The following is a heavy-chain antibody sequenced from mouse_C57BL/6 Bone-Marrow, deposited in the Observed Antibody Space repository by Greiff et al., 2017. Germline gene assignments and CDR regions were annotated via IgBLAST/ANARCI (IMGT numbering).Heavy chain of an antibody. CDR2: INPSSGYT. CDR1: GYTFTSYT. V-gene: IGHV1-4*01. CDR3: ATPYGSSYVEYYAMDY. D-gene: IGHD1-1*01. Sequence: VKLMESGAELARPGASVKMSCKASGYTFTSYTMHWVKQRPGQGLEWIGYINPSSGYTKYNQKFKDKATLTADKSSSTAYMQLSSLTSEDSAVYYCATPYGSSYVEYYAMDYWGQGTSVTVSS. J-gene: IGHJ4*01.